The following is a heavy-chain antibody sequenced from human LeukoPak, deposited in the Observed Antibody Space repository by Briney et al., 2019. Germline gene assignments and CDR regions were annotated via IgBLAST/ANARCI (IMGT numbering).Heavy chain of an antibody. J-gene: IGHJ4*02. CDR1: GYTFTSYG. V-gene: IGHV1-18*01. CDR3: ARDPYDYVWGSYRRSRRYFDY. CDR2: ISAYNGNT. D-gene: IGHD3-16*02. Sequence: GASVKVSCKASGYTFTSYGISWVRQAPGQGLEWMGWISAYNGNTNYAQKLQGRVTMTTDTSTSTAYMELRSLRSDDTAVYYCARDPYDYVWGSYRRSRRYFDYWGQGTLVTVSS.